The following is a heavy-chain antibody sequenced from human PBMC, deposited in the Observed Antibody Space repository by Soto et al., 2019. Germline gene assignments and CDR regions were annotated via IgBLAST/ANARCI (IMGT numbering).Heavy chain of an antibody. CDR1: GGSISSGDYY. D-gene: IGHD3-10*01. Sequence: SETLSLTCTVSGGSISSGDYYWSWIRQHPGKGLEWIGYIYYSGSTYYNPSLKSRVTISVDTPKNQISLKLSSVTAADTAVYYCARNMVRGVILSGYYGMDVWGQGTTVTVSS. CDR3: ARNMVRGVILSGYYGMDV. V-gene: IGHV4-31*03. J-gene: IGHJ6*02. CDR2: IYYSGST.